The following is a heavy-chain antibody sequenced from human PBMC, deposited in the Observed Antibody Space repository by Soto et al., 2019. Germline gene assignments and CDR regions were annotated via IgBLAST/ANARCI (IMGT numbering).Heavy chain of an antibody. CDR2: ISYDGTNK. V-gene: IGHV3-30*03. J-gene: IGHJ4*02. CDR1: GFPFTTYG. D-gene: IGHD3-10*01. CDR3: VGGQYYFDY. Sequence: QVQLVESGGGVVQPGRSLRLSCAASGFPFTTYGMHWVREGPGKGLEWVAVISYDGTNKYYADSVKGRFTISRDNSKNALYLQMNRRRPEDTALYYCVGGQYYFDYRGQGTLVTVSS.